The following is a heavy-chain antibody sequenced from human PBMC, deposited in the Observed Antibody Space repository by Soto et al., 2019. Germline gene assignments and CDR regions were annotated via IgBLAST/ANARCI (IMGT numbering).Heavy chain of an antibody. CDR3: ARDPNSGSYQDFDY. D-gene: IGHD1-26*01. CDR2: IWYDGSNK. V-gene: IGHV3-33*01. Sequence: QXQLVXSXGXVVQPXXSXXLXCAASGFTFSSXXMHWVRQAPGXXLEWVAVIWYDGSNKYYADSVKGRFAISRDNSKNTLYLQMNSLRAEDTAVYYCARDPNSGSYQDFDYWGQGTLVTVSS. CDR1: GFTFSSXX. J-gene: IGHJ4*02.